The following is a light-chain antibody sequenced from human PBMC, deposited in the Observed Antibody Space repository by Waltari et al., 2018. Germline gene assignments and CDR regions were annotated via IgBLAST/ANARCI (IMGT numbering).Light chain of an antibody. CDR3: NSRDSSSSHQL. J-gene: IGLJ2*01. CDR2: GKN. Sequence: SSELTQDPAVSVALGQTVRITCQGDGLRSFYASWYQQKPGQAPILVIYGKNNRPSGSPDRFSGSTSGNTASLTITGAQAEEEADYYCNSRDSSSSHQLFGGGTKLTVL. V-gene: IGLV3-19*01. CDR1: GLRSFY.